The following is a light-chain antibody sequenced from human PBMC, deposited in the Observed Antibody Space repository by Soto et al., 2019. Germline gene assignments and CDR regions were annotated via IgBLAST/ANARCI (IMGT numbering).Light chain of an antibody. Sequence: EIVLSQSPATLSLSPGERATLSCRASQSVGSYLAWYQHIPCQAPRLLIYDASKRATGIPARFSGSGSGTDFTLTISSLEPEDFAVYYCQQRSNWPPTRSFGQGTKVEVK. J-gene: IGKJ1*01. V-gene: IGKV3-11*01. CDR3: QQRSNWPPTRS. CDR2: DAS. CDR1: QSVGSY.